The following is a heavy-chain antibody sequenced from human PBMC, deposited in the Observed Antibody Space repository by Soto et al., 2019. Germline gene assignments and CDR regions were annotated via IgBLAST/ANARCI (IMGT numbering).Heavy chain of an antibody. V-gene: IGHV1-24*01. D-gene: IGHD3-9*01. J-gene: IGHJ3*02. CDR1: GYTLTELS. CDR2: FDPEDGET. CDR3: ATDRIILTGIDAFDI. Sequence: ASVKVSCEVSGYTLTELSMHCVRQAPGKGLEWMGGFDPEDGETIYAQKFQGRVTMTEDTSTDTAYMELSSLRSEDTAVYYCATDRIILTGIDAFDIWGQGTMVTVSS.